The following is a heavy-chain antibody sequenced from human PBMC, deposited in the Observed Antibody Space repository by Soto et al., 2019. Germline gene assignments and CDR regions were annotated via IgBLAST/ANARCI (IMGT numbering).Heavy chain of an antibody. Sequence: QVHLVQSGAEVKKPGASVNVSCKTSGYTFTRNGIIWVRQAPGQGLEWMGWISPNSGNTKYAQKLQGRVIMTTDTSTSTAYVELRSLRSDDTAVYYCAKDRDSNSWPSRDVWGPGTTVTVSS. J-gene: IGHJ6*02. CDR2: ISPNSGNT. D-gene: IGHD3-22*01. CDR1: GYTFTRNG. CDR3: AKDRDSNSWPSRDV. V-gene: IGHV1-18*01.